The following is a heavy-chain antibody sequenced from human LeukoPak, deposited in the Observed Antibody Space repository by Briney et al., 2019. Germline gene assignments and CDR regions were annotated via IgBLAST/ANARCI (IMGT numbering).Heavy chain of an antibody. J-gene: IGHJ4*02. CDR3: AKVSGYTYGYFDY. V-gene: IGHV3-9*01. D-gene: IGHD5-18*01. Sequence: SLRLSCAASGFTFSNYAVTWVRQAPGKGLEWVSGISWNSGSVDYADSVKGRFTISRDNAKNSLYLQMNSLRAEDTALYYRAKVSGYTYGYFDYWGQGTLVTVSS. CDR1: GFTFSNYA. CDR2: ISWNSGSV.